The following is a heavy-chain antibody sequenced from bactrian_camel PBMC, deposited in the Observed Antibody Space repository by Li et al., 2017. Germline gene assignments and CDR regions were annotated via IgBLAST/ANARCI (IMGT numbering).Heavy chain of an antibody. CDR3: AADLGWCGSAPLQREFRN. Sequence: HVQLVESGGGSVQAGGSLRVSCAASGSIRRTVCLAWFRQRPGNEREGIATIDSFGVTVYSDSVKGRFTISKDNAKKIVYLQMNSLKPEDTAVYYCAADLGWCGSAPLQREFRNWGQGTQVTVS. CDR1: GSIRRTVC. J-gene: IGHJ4*01. D-gene: IGHD6*01. V-gene: IGHV3S53*01. CDR2: IDSFGVT.